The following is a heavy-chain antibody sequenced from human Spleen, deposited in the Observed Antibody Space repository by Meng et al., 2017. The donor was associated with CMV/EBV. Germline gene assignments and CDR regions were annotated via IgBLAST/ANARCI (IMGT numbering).Heavy chain of an antibody. CDR3: ARDWVNGDFHPLGGFDY. CDR1: GFLFSSYA. V-gene: IGHV3-30*19. CDR2: VSYDGDNK. J-gene: IGHJ4*02. Sequence: GESLKISCAASGFLFSSYAMHWVRQAPGKGLEWVAIVSYDGDNKDYADSVKGRFTISRDNSKNTLYLQMSSLRAEDTAVYYCARDWVNGDFHPLGGFDYWGQGTLVTVSS. D-gene: IGHD4-17*01.